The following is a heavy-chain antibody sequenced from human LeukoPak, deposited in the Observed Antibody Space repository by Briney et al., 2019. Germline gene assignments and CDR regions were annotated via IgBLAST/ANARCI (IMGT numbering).Heavy chain of an antibody. CDR1: GGSISSYY. Sequence: SETLSLTCTVSGGSISSYYWSWIRQSPGKGLEWIGYVHHSGSTNYNPSLKSRVTISIDTSKNQFSLKLSPVTAADTAVYYCARGYYDNSGYSNPFDYWGQGTLVTVSS. J-gene: IGHJ4*02. V-gene: IGHV4-59*01. CDR3: ARGYYDNSGYSNPFDY. D-gene: IGHD3-22*01. CDR2: VHHSGST.